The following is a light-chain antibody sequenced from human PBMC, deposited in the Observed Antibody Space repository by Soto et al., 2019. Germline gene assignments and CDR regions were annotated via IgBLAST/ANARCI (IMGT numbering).Light chain of an antibody. V-gene: IGKV1-5*01. J-gene: IGKJ1*01. Sequence: DIQMTPSPSTLSASVGDRVTITCRASQSISSWLAWYQQKPGKAPKLLIYDASSLESGVPSRFSGRGSGTEFTLTISSLFPDDFATYYCQQYNRYWTFGQGTKVDIK. CDR2: DAS. CDR1: QSISSW. CDR3: QQYNRYWT.